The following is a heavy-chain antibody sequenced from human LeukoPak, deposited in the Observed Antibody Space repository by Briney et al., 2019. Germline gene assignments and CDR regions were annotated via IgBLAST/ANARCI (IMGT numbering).Heavy chain of an antibody. CDR2: ISVYNGNT. D-gene: IGHD1-1*01. CDR1: GYTFTSYG. J-gene: IGHJ5*02. CDR3: ASAPRGTVIPYELAAGP. V-gene: IGHV1-18*01. Sequence: ASVKVSCKASGYTFTSYGISWVRQAPGQGLEWMGLISVYNGNTNYAQKVQARVTMTTDTSTSTAYMELRSLTSDDTAVYYCASAPRGTVIPYELAAGPWGQGTLVTVSS.